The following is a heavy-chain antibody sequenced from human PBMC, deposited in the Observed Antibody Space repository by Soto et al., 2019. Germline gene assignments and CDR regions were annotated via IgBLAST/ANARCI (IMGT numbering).Heavy chain of an antibody. D-gene: IGHD6-13*01. J-gene: IGHJ4*02. CDR2: IIPSCGST. CDR1: GGTFSSYP. Sequence: ASVKVSCKASGGTFSSYPIRWVRQAPGQGLEWMGRIIPSCGSTSYAQKFQGRVTMTTDTSTSTVYMELSSLRSEDTAVYYCARDGGEQQLPGDYWGQGTLVTVSS. CDR3: ARDGGEQQLPGDY. V-gene: IGHV1-46*01.